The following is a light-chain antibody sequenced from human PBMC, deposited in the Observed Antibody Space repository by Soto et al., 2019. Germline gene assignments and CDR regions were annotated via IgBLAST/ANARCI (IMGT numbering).Light chain of an antibody. J-gene: IGKJ3*01. V-gene: IGKV3-20*01. CDR3: QHYGRSAFT. CDR2: GAP. CDR1: QSVSTDY. Sequence: IVLTQSPGTLSLSPGERATLSCRTSQSVSTDYLAWYQHKFGQPPRLLIYGAPIRATGIPERFSGSGSGTDFTLTINRLEPEDSAVYYCQHYGRSAFTFGPGTKVNI.